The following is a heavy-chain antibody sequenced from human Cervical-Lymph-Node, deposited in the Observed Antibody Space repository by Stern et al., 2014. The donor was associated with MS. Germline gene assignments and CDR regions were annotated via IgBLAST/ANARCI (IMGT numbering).Heavy chain of an antibody. CDR1: GGSFSGYY. CDR3: ASWTGI. Sequence: QVQLQQWGAGLLKPSETLSLTCAVYGGSFSGYYWSWIRQPPGKGLEWIGGIHHSGSTNYNPSLKSRVTISVDTSKNKCSLKLSSVTAADTAVYYCASWTGIWGQGTMVTVSS. CDR2: IHHSGST. V-gene: IGHV4-34*01. J-gene: IGHJ3*02. D-gene: IGHD3/OR15-3a*01.